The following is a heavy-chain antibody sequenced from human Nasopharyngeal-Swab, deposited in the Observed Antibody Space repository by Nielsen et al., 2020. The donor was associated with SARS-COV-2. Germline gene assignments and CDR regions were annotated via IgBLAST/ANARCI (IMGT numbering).Heavy chain of an antibody. CDR1: GGSISSGGYY. CDR2: IYYSGST. Sequence: SETLSLTCTVSGGSISSGGYYWSWIRQPPGKGLEWIGYIYYSGSTYYNPSLKSRVTISVDTSKNQFSLKLSSVTAADTAVYYCARDPRWEIAAAERDAFDIWGQGTMVTVSS. CDR3: ARDPRWEIAAAERDAFDI. V-gene: IGHV4-31*03. J-gene: IGHJ3*02. D-gene: IGHD6-13*01.